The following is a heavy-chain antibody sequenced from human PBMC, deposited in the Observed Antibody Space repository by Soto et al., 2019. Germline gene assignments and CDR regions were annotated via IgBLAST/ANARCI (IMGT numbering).Heavy chain of an antibody. J-gene: IGHJ4*02. Sequence: QVQLVESGGGVVQPGRSLRLSCAASGFTFSSYAMHWVRQAPGKGLEWVAVISYDGSNKYYADSVKGRFTISRDNSKNTRYLQVNSLRAEDTAVYYCARDPGVPAVPEYYFDYWGQGTLVTVSS. D-gene: IGHD2-2*01. CDR3: ARDPGVPAVPEYYFDY. CDR2: ISYDGSNK. CDR1: GFTFSSYA. V-gene: IGHV3-30-3*01.